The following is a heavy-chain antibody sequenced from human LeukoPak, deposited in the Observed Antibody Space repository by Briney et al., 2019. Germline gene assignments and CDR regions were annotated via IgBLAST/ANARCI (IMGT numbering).Heavy chain of an antibody. D-gene: IGHD1-26*01. Sequence: GESLRLSCAASGFTFTSYAMSWVRQAPGKGLEWVSVLTGDGNTYYADSVTGRFTISRDNSRNTLYLQMNSLRGDDTAVYYCAKDVGKWESLHFFDYWGQGTLVTVSS. CDR3: AKDVGKWESLHFFDY. CDR1: GFTFTSYA. V-gene: IGHV3-23*01. J-gene: IGHJ4*02. CDR2: LTGDGNT.